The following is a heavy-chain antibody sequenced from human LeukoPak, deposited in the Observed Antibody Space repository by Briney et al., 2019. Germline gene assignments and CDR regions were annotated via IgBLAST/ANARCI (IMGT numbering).Heavy chain of an antibody. D-gene: IGHD5-18*01. CDR3: ARRASTERGHSYGLDY. J-gene: IGHJ4*02. CDR2: ISTTGSSI. Sequence: PGGSLGLSCAASGFTFSSYEMNWVRQAPGKGLEWVSYISTTGSSIYYADSVKGRFTISRDNVKNLLYLQMNSLRAEDTAVYYCARRASTERGHSYGLDYWGQGTLVTVSS. V-gene: IGHV3-48*03. CDR1: GFTFSSYE.